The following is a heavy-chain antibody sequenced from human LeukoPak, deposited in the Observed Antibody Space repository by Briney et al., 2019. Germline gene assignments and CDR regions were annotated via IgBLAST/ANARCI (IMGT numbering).Heavy chain of an antibody. CDR3: ARSAAGLDY. CDR2: ISYDGSNK. V-gene: IGHV3-30-3*01. CDR1: GFTFSSYA. D-gene: IGHD6-13*01. Sequence: GGSLRLSCAASGFTFSSYAMHWVRQAPGKGLEWVAVISYDGSNKYYADSVKGRFTISRDNSKNTLYLQMNSLRAEDTAVYYCARSAAGLDYWGQGTLVTVSS. J-gene: IGHJ4*02.